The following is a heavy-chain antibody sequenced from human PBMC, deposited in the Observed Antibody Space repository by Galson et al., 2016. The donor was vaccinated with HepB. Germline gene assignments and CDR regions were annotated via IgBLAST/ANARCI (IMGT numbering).Heavy chain of an antibody. Sequence: TVSGGSISSGDYYWSWLRQPPGKGLEWIGYTYHSGNTYYNPSLQSRVTISVDTSKNQFSLKLSSVTAADTAVYYCARGYLYDYVDYWGQGTLVTVSS. D-gene: IGHD2-2*02. CDR2: TYHSGNT. CDR3: ARGYLYDYVDY. V-gene: IGHV4-30-4*01. J-gene: IGHJ4*02. CDR1: GGSISSGDYY.